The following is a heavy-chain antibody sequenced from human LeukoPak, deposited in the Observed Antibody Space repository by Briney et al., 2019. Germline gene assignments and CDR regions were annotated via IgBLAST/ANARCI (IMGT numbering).Heavy chain of an antibody. CDR1: GGSISSSSYY. CDR2: INYSGST. D-gene: IGHD2-2*01. CDR3: ARGAYCSSTNCYGFDY. J-gene: IGHJ4*02. Sequence: PSETLSLTCTVSGGSISSSSYYWGWIRQPPGKGLEWIGSINYSGSTYYNPSLKSRVTIFVDTSKNQFSLKLRSVTAADTAVYYCARGAYCSSTNCYGFDYWGQGTQVTASS. V-gene: IGHV4-39*01.